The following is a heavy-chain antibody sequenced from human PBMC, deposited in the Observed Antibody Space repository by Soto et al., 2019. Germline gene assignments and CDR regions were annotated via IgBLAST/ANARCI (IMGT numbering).Heavy chain of an antibody. CDR3: AKDLQPTTVTTSGGFGY. D-gene: IGHD4-17*01. V-gene: IGHV3-30-3*01. CDR1: GFTFSSYA. CDR2: ISYDGSNK. Sequence: PGGSLRLSCAASGFTFSSYAMHWVRQVPGKGLEWVAVISYDGSNKYYADSVKGRSTISRDNSKNTLYLQMNSLRAEDTAVYYCAKDLQPTTVTTSGGFGYWGQGTLVTVSS. J-gene: IGHJ4*02.